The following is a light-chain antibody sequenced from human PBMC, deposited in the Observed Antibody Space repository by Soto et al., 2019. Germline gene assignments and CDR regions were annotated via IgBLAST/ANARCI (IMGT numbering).Light chain of an antibody. V-gene: IGLV2-14*01. CDR2: EVS. CDR3: NSYTSTSTVV. Sequence: QSVLTQPASVSGSPGQSITISCTGTSSDVGDYNYVSWYQQHPGKAPKLMIYEVSNRPSGVSNRFSGSKSGNTASLTISGLQADDEADYYCNSYTSTSTVVFGGGTKVTVL. J-gene: IGLJ2*01. CDR1: SSDVGDYNY.